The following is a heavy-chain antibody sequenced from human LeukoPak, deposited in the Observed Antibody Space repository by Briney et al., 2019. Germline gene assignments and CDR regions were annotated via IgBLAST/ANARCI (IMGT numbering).Heavy chain of an antibody. CDR3: AKDRSYYDSSGSPTFGY. CDR1: GFTFSSYG. CDR2: ISYDGSNK. V-gene: IGHV3-30*18. D-gene: IGHD3-22*01. J-gene: IGHJ4*02. Sequence: GGSLRLPCAASGFTFSSYGMHWVRQAPGKGLEWVAVISYDGSNKYYADSVKGRFTISRDNSKNTLYLQMNSLRAEDTAVYYCAKDRSYYDSSGSPTFGYWGQGTLVTVSS.